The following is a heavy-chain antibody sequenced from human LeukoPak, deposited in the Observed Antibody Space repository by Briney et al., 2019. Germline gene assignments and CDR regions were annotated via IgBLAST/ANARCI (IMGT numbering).Heavy chain of an antibody. J-gene: IGHJ4*02. Sequence: QPGRSLRLSCAASGFTFDDYAMHWVRQAPGKGLEWVSGISWNSGSIGYADSVKGRFTISRDNAKNSLYLQMNSLRAEDTAVYHCAKGRYHDSSGYPIDYWGQGTLVTVSS. CDR2: ISWNSGSI. CDR1: GFTFDDYA. D-gene: IGHD3-22*01. CDR3: AKGRYHDSSGYPIDY. V-gene: IGHV3-9*01.